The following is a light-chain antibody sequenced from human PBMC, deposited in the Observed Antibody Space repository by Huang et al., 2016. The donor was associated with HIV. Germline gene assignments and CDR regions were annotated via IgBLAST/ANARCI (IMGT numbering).Light chain of an antibody. CDR1: QSLLYRSNNKNH. CDR3: QQYYTVPWT. Sequence: DIVLTQSPHSLAVSLGERATINCKSSQSLLYRSNNKNHLVWYQQKPGQPPKLLSYWAATRESGVPYRFSASGSGTDFTLTISSLQAEDVAVYYCQQYYTVPWTFGQGTKVEI. J-gene: IGKJ1*01. CDR2: WAA. V-gene: IGKV4-1*01.